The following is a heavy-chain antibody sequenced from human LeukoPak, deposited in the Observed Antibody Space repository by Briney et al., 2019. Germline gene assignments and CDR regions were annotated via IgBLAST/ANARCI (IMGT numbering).Heavy chain of an antibody. J-gene: IGHJ4*02. CDR1: GGSISSYY. V-gene: IGHV4-59*12. D-gene: IGHD3-10*01. Sequence: PSETLSLTCTVSGGSISSYYWSWIRQPPGKGLEWIGYIYYSGSTNYNPSLKSRVTISVDTSKNQFSLKLSSVTAADTAVYYCASERRITMVRGVMGDFDYWGQGTLVTVSS. CDR2: IYYSGST. CDR3: ASERRITMVRGVMGDFDY.